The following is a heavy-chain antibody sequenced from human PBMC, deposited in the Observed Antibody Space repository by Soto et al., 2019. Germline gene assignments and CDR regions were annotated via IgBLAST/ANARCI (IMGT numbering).Heavy chain of an antibody. D-gene: IGHD2-21*01. Sequence: QVQLQESGPGLVKPSETLSLTCTVAGGSLTDHYWNWFRQSPGRGLQWIGYVYYSGATSYNPSLTSRVTMTVDTSKNQFSLKLRYVTAADTAVYFCARGNDWKSSTFDIWGQGTMVSVSS. V-gene: IGHV4-59*11. CDR3: ARGNDWKSSTFDI. CDR2: VYYSGAT. CDR1: GGSLTDHY. J-gene: IGHJ3*02.